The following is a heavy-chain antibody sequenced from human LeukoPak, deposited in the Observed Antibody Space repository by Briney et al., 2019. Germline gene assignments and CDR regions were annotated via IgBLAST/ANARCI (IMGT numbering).Heavy chain of an antibody. Sequence: SETLSLTCTVSGGSISSYYWSWIRQPPGKGLEWIGYIYYSGSTNYNPSLKSRVTISVDTSKNQFSLKLSSVTAADTAVYYCARDLLNEGNHLDYWGQGTLVTVSS. CDR2: IYYSGST. V-gene: IGHV4-59*12. D-gene: IGHD4-23*01. J-gene: IGHJ4*02. CDR1: GGSISSYY. CDR3: ARDLLNEGNHLDY.